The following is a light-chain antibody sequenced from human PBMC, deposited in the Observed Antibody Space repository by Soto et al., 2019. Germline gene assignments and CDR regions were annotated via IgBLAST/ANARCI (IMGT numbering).Light chain of an antibody. Sequence: QSALTQPPSASGSPGQSVTISCTGTSSDVGGSNFVSWYQQHPGKAPKLMIYEVTKRPSGVPDRFSGSKSGNTASLTVSGLQAEDEADYYCSSYAGRNNYVFGTGTKLTVL. J-gene: IGLJ1*01. CDR1: SSDVGGSNF. CDR3: SSYAGRNNYV. V-gene: IGLV2-8*01. CDR2: EVT.